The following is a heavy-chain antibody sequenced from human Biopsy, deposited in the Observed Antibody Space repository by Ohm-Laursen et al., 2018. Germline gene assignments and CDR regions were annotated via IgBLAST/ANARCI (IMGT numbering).Heavy chain of an antibody. CDR2: ISPSGATT. D-gene: IGHD5-24*01. V-gene: IGHV1-46*01. J-gene: IGHJ6*02. Sequence: SVTVSCTASATTFATSHIHCVRQPPGHGLACLGVISPSGATTSFSQKFQGRITMTRDTSTGTVYMDLNSLGSEDTAVYYCARAGVGSDGTDSYYYGMDVWGPGTTVTVSS. CDR3: ARAGVGSDGTDSYYYGMDV. CDR1: ATTFATSH.